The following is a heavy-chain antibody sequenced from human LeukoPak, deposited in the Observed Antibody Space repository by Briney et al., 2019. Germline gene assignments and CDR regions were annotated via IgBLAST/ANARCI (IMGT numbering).Heavy chain of an antibody. D-gene: IGHD2-8*01. CDR1: GYTFTSYD. Sequence: ASVKVSCKASGYTFTSYDINWVRQATGQGLEWMGWMNPNSGSTGYAQKFQGRVTFTRNTSISTAYMELSSLRSEDTAEYYCARGKELGYCTNGVCPNWFDPWGQGTPVTVSS. CDR3: ARGKELGYCTNGVCPNWFDP. V-gene: IGHV1-8*03. J-gene: IGHJ5*02. CDR2: MNPNSGST.